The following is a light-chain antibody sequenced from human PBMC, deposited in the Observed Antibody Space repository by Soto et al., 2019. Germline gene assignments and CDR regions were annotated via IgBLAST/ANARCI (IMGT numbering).Light chain of an antibody. Sequence: LMTHSPRPPAVTRIHPSSVSCVALQSLVYSDGNTYLNWFRQRPGQSPRRLIDKVSNRDSGVPDRFSGSGSGTDFTLKISRVEAEDVGVYCCMRCTHWWTFGQGTKVDIK. J-gene: IGKJ1*01. CDR3: MRCTHWWT. CDR1: QSLVYSDGNTY. V-gene: IGKV2-30*01. CDR2: KVS.